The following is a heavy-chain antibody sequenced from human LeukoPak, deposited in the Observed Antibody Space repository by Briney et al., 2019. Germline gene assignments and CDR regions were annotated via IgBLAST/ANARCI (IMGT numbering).Heavy chain of an antibody. J-gene: IGHJ4*02. Sequence: GESLKISCKGSGYSFTSYWIGWVRQMPGKGLEWMGIIYPGDSDTRYSPSFQGQVTISADKSISTAYQQWSSLKASDTAVYYCGTAMVTGMFYFDYWGQGTLVTVSS. V-gene: IGHV5-51*01. CDR1: GYSFTSYW. D-gene: IGHD5-18*01. CDR2: IYPGDSDT. CDR3: GTAMVTGMFYFDY.